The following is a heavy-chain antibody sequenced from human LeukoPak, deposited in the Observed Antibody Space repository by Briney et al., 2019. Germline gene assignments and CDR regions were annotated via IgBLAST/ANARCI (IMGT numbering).Heavy chain of an antibody. CDR3: ARGFYSNYFDY. CDR2: IIPIFGTA. D-gene: IGHD4-11*01. Sequence: ASVKVSCKASGGTFSSYAISWLRQAPGQGLEWMGGIIPIFGTANYAQKFQGRVTITADESTSTAYMELSSLRSEDTAVYYCARGFYSNYFDYWGQGTLVTVSS. V-gene: IGHV1-69*13. J-gene: IGHJ4*02. CDR1: GGTFSSYA.